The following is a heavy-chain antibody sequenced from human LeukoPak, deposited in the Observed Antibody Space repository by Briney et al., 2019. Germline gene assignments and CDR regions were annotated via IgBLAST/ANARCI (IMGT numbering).Heavy chain of an antibody. D-gene: IGHD3-16*01. Sequence: PSETLSLTCTVSDASVSNSYWSWIRQPPGKGLEWIGYISYSGSTSYNPSLKSRVTISVDPSKNQFSLKLSSVTAADTAMYYCARVGRGDYVWGSYSFDYRGQGTLVTVSS. V-gene: IGHV4-59*02. CDR2: ISYSGST. CDR1: DASVSNSY. CDR3: ARVGRGDYVWGSYSFDY. J-gene: IGHJ4*02.